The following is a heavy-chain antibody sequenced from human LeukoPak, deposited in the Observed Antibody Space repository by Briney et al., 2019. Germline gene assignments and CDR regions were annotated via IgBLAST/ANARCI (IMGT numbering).Heavy chain of an antibody. CDR1: GFTFSSYE. CDR2: ISSSGSNI. Sequence: AGGSLRLSCAASGFTFSSYEMNWVRQAPGKGLEWVAYISSSGSNIYHADSVKGRFTISRDNAKNSLYLQMNSLRAEDTAVYYCARDREGSHYATWIQLCDYWGQGALVTVSS. J-gene: IGHJ4*02. D-gene: IGHD5-18*01. V-gene: IGHV3-48*03. CDR3: ARDREGSHYATWIQLCDY.